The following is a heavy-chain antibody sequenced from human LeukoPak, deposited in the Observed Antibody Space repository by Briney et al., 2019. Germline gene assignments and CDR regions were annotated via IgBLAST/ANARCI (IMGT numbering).Heavy chain of an antibody. V-gene: IGHV3-23*01. CDR3: AKFDGRFGDFDY. Sequence: TGGSLRLSCAASGFTFSSYAMTWVRQAPGKGLEWVSAISGSGGSTYYADSVKGRFTISRDNSKNTLYLQMNSLRAEDTAVYYCAKFDGRFGDFDYWGQGTLVTVSS. CDR1: GFTFSSYA. D-gene: IGHD3-10*01. J-gene: IGHJ4*02. CDR2: ISGSGGST.